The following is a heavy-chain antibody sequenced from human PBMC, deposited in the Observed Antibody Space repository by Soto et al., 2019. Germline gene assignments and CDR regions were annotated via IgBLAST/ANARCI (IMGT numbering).Heavy chain of an antibody. D-gene: IGHD2-15*01. CDR2: IKEDGSEK. CDR1: GFSFSTYW. V-gene: IGHV3-7*01. J-gene: IGHJ3*02. CDR3: ARVGPRGKSVYDPFDI. Sequence: EVQLVESGGGLVQPGGSLRLSCEASGFSFSTYWMSWVRQPQGKGLEWVANIKEDGSEKKYVDSVKGRFTISQDNGKNSLYLQVNSLRAEVTAVYYCARVGPRGKSVYDPFDIWGQGTMVNVSS.